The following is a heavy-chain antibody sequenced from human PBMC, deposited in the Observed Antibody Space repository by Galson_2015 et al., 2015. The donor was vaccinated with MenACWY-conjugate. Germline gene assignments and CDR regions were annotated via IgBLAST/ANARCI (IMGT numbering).Heavy chain of an antibody. J-gene: IGHJ4*02. CDR3: AVDGGVGY. CDR2: IAWNSISK. D-gene: IGHD4-23*01. CDR1: GFNFHDYA. Sequence: SLRLSCAASGFNFHDYAMHWVRQGPGKGLEWVAGIAWNSISKDYGDSVKGRFTISRDNAKNSLYLQMNSLRPEDTALYYCAVDGGVGYWGQGTQVTVSS. V-gene: IGHV3-9*01.